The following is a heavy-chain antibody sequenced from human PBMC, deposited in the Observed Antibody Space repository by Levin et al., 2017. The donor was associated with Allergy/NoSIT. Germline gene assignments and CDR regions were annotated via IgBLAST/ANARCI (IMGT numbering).Heavy chain of an antibody. CDR2: ISDSGGSV. D-gene: IGHD6-19*01. Sequence: GGSLRLSCVASGFIFRNYNMNWVRQAPGKGLEWVSFISDSGGSVYYADSVKGRFTISRDNAKNSLFLQMNSLRAEDTAIYYCARGSYSSAWFEGSWGQGTLVTVSS. J-gene: IGHJ5*02. CDR3: ARGSYSSAWFEGS. V-gene: IGHV3-48*01. CDR1: GFIFRNYN.